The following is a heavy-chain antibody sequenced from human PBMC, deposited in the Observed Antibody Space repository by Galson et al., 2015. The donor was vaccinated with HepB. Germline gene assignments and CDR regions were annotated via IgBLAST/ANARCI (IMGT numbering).Heavy chain of an antibody. Sequence: SLRLSCAASGFTVSSNYMSWVRQAPGKGLEWVSVIYSGGSTYYADSVKGRFTISRDNSKNTLYLQMNSLRAEDTAVYYCARDSRCTVTTGSDNYWGQGTLVTVCS. D-gene: IGHD4-17*01. CDR2: IYSGGST. J-gene: IGHJ4*02. CDR1: GFTVSSNY. CDR3: ARDSRCTVTTGSDNY. V-gene: IGHV3-66*01.